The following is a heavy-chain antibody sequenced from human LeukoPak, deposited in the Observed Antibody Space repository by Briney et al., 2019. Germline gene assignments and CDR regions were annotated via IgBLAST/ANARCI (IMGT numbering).Heavy chain of an antibody. CDR3: NPHYYDSSGYYYVDY. V-gene: IGHV4-38-2*02. D-gene: IGHD3-22*01. Sequence: SETLSLTCTVSGYSISSGYYWGWIRQPPGKGLEWIGSIYHTGSTYYNPSLKSRVTISVDTSKNQFSLKLSSVTAADTAVYYCNPHYYDSSGYYYVDYWGQGTLVTVSS. J-gene: IGHJ4*02. CDR1: GYSISSGYY. CDR2: IYHTGST.